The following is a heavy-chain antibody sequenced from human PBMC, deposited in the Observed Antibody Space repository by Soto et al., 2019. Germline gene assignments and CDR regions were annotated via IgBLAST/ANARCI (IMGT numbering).Heavy chain of an antibody. Sequence: PSETLSLTCTVSGGSLGSYYWSWIRQPPGKGLEWIGYVFYTGRANYNASLKSRVTISVDTSKNQFSLKLSSVTAADTAVYYCARSRRVWTNSGSYYGYYYYGMDVWGQGTTVTVSS. CDR3: ARSRRVWTNSGSYYGYYYYGMDV. J-gene: IGHJ6*02. CDR2: VFYTGRA. D-gene: IGHD3-10*01. V-gene: IGHV4-59*12. CDR1: GGSLGSYY.